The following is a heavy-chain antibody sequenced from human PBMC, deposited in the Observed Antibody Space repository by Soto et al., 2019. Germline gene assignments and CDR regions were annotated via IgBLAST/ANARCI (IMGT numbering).Heavy chain of an antibody. CDR3: ARQGGAVAARPNAFDI. V-gene: IGHV4-39*01. CDR1: GGSISSSSYY. D-gene: IGHD6-6*01. J-gene: IGHJ3*02. CDR2: IYYSGST. Sequence: SETLPLTCTVSGGSISSSSYYWGWIRKPPGKGLEWIGSIYYSGSTYYNPSLKSRVTISVDTSKNQFSLKLSSVTAADTAVYYCARQGGAVAARPNAFDIWGQGTMVTV.